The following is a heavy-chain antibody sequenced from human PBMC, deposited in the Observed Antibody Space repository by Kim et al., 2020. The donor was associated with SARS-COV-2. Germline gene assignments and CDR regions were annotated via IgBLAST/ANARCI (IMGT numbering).Heavy chain of an antibody. CDR2: IFNGDSI. D-gene: IGHD3-9*01. CDR1: GDSMTSGDW. Sequence: SETLSLTCAVSGDSMTSGDWWTWVRQPPGKGLEWIGEIFNGDSINYNPSLQSRVTLSIDTSKNQFYLRLTSVTAADTAVYYCAKFLTATGSFDTWGQGTLVTVS. J-gene: IGHJ4*02. CDR3: AKFLTATGSFDT. V-gene: IGHV4-4*02.